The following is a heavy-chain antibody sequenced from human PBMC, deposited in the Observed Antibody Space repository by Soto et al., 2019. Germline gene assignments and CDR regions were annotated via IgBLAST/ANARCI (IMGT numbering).Heavy chain of an antibody. CDR1: GGSFSGYY. D-gene: IGHD2-2*01. Sequence: SETLSLTCAVYGGSFSGYYWSWIRQPPGKGLEWIGEINHSGSTNYNPSLKSRVTISVDTSKNQFSLKLSSVTAADTAVYYCARGQLPIVVVPAAMPRDNWFDPWGQGTLVTVSS. CDR3: ARGQLPIVVVPAAMPRDNWFDP. CDR2: INHSGST. J-gene: IGHJ5*02. V-gene: IGHV4-34*01.